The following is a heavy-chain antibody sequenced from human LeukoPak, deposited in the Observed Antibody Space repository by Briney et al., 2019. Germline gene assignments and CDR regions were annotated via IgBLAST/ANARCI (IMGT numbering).Heavy chain of an antibody. CDR3: ARLRDDVTKFDS. V-gene: IGHV3-7*01. CDR2: IIQDGSQI. D-gene: IGHD2-8*01. J-gene: IGHJ4*02. Sequence: PGGSLRLSCAASGFSFRCYWMSWVRQAPGEGVEWVASIIQDGSQIHYLESVKGRFTISRDNDKSSLFLQVKSQRVEDTAVYYCARLRDDVTKFDSWGQGSLVTVSA. CDR1: GFSFRCYW.